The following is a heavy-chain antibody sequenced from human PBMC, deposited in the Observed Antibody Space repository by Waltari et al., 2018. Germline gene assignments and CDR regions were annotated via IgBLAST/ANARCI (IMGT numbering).Heavy chain of an antibody. V-gene: IGHV4-34*01. CDR3: ARALRQLWRDDAFDI. D-gene: IGHD5-18*01. J-gene: IGHJ3*02. CDR2: INHSGST. Sequence: QVQLQQWGAGLLKPSETLSLTCAVYGGSFSGYYWSWIRQPPGKGLEWIGEINHSGSTNYNPSLKSRVTIAVDTSKNQFSLKLSSVTAADTAVYYCARALRQLWRDDAFDIWGQGTMVTVSS. CDR1: GGSFSGYY.